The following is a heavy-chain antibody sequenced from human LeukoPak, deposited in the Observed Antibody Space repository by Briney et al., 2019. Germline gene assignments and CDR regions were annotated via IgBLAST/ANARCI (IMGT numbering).Heavy chain of an antibody. CDR1: GGSISSYY. Sequence: SETLSLTCTVSGGSISSYYWSWIRQPPGKGLEWIGYIYYSGSTNYNPSLKSRVTISVDTSKNQFSLKLSSVTAADTAVYYCARLRYSGSYSTIDYWGQGTLVTVSS. CDR2: IYYSGST. D-gene: IGHD1-26*01. CDR3: ARLRYSGSYSTIDY. V-gene: IGHV4-59*08. J-gene: IGHJ4*02.